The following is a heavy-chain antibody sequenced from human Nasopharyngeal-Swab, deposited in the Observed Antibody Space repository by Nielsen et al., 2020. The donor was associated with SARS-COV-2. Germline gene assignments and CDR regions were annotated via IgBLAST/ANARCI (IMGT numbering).Heavy chain of an antibody. CDR3: TRAVGLLWFGAY. Sequence: GESLKISCPASGFTFGDYAMTWVRQAPGKGLEWVGFIRSKAYGGTTEYAASVKGRFTISRDDSKSIAYLQMNSLKTEDTAVYYCTRAVGLLWFGAYWGQGTLVTVSS. CDR1: GFTFGDYA. CDR2: IRSKAYGGTT. J-gene: IGHJ4*02. D-gene: IGHD3-10*01. V-gene: IGHV3-49*04.